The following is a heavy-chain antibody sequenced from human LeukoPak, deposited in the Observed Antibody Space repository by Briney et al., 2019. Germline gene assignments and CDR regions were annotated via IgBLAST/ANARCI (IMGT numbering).Heavy chain of an antibody. Sequence: PSETLSLTCAVYGGSFSGYYWSWIRQPPGKGLEWIGEINHSGSTNYNPSLKSRVTISVDTSKNQFPLKLSSVTAADTAVYYCARAELYDSSGYFDYWGQGTLVTVSS. J-gene: IGHJ4*02. V-gene: IGHV4-34*01. D-gene: IGHD3-22*01. CDR1: GGSFSGYY. CDR2: INHSGST. CDR3: ARAELYDSSGYFDY.